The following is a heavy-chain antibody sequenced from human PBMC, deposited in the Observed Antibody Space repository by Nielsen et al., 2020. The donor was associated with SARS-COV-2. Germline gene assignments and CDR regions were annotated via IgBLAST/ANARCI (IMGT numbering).Heavy chain of an antibody. D-gene: IGHD6-19*01. J-gene: IGHJ6*03. CDR1: GFAFRYYV. CDR3: ARQDSSGWFKYYYYMDV. CDR2: IRSRLNSYAT. Sequence: GESLKISCEVSGFAFRYYVMHWVRQASGKGLEWVGRIRSRLNSYATAYAASVKGRFTISRDDSSNTAYLQMNSLKTEDTAVYYCARQDSSGWFKYYYYMDVWGKGTTVTVSS. V-gene: IGHV3-73*01.